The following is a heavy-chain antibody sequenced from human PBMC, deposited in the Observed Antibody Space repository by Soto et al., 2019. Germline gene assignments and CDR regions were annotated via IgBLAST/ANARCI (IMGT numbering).Heavy chain of an antibody. V-gene: IGHV4-30-4*01. J-gene: IGHJ4*02. CDR1: GGSISSGDYY. Sequence: QVQLQESGPGLVKPSQTLSLTCTVSGGSISSGDYYWSWIRQPPGKGLEWIGYIYYSGSTYYNPSLKSRVTISVDTSKNQFSLKLSSVTAADTAVYYCAGDGGPSGIAAAVPFDYWGQGTLVTVSS. CDR3: AGDGGPSGIAAAVPFDY. D-gene: IGHD6-13*01. CDR2: IYYSGST.